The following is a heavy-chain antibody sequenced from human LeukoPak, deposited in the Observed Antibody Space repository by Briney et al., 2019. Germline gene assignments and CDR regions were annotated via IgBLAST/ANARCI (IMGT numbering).Heavy chain of an antibody. D-gene: IGHD6-19*01. CDR2: INPNSGGT. Sequence: GASVKVSCKASGYTFTGYYMHWVRQAPGQGLEWMGRINPNSGGTNYAQKFQGRVTMTRDTSISTAYMELSRLRSDDTAVYYCAAIAVRYPRTGMDYFDYWGQGTLVTVSS. V-gene: IGHV1-2*06. J-gene: IGHJ4*02. CDR3: AAIAVRYPRTGMDYFDY. CDR1: GYTFTGYY.